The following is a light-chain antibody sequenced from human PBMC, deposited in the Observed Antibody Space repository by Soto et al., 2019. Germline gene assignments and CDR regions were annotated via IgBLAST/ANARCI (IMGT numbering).Light chain of an antibody. J-gene: IGLJ2*01. Sequence: QSVLTQPASVSGSPGQSITISCTGTSSDVGGYNYVSWYQQHPGKAPKLMIYDVSKRPSGVSHRFSGSKSGNTASLTISGLQAEDEADYYCSSYTSGNTLLLFGGGTKVTVL. CDR1: SSDVGGYNY. CDR3: SSYTSGNTLLL. CDR2: DVS. V-gene: IGLV2-14*03.